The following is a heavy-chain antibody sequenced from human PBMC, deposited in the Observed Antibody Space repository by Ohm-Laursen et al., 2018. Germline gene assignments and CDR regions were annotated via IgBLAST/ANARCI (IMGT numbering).Heavy chain of an antibody. CDR1: GGSISSGGYY. J-gene: IGHJ4*02. Sequence: GTLSLTCTVSGGSISSGGYYWSWIRQHPGKGLEWVSGISGSGDSTYYADSVKGRFTISRDNSKNTLYLQMNSLRAEDTAVYYCAKPYYYDSGIYRYYFDYWGQGTLVTVSS. D-gene: IGHD3-10*01. CDR3: AKPYYYDSGIYRYYFDY. CDR2: ISGSGDST. V-gene: IGHV3-23*01.